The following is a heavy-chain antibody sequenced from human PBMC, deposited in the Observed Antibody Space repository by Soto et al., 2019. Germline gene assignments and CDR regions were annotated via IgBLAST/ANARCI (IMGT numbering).Heavy chain of an antibody. V-gene: IGHV1-18*04. CDR1: GYTFTSYA. D-gene: IGHD3-22*01. Sequence: QVQLVQSGAEVKKPGASLKVSCKASGYTFTSYAIGWVRQAPGQGLEWMGWISAYNGTTNYAQKLQGRVTMTTDTFTSTGDMYLRSLSSHDTAVYYGARVGRQYYYDAFPVYLGQGTLVTVSS. J-gene: IGHJ4*02. CDR3: ARVGRQYYYDAFPVY. CDR2: ISAYNGTT.